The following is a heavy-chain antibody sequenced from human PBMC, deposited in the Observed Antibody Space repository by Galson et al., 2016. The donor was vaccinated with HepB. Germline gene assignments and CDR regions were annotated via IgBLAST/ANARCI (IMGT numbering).Heavy chain of an antibody. CDR1: GFNFRNFA. J-gene: IGHJ4*02. D-gene: IGHD6-19*01. CDR3: AKDHPSSGWPTFDH. Sequence: SLRLSCAASGFNFRNFAMSWVRQAAGKGLEWVASVNNGGNPYYADSVKGRFIVSRDNSQNTLDLQLNSLRAEDTAVYYCAKDHPSSGWPTFDHWGPETLVTVSS. V-gene: IGHV3-23*01. CDR2: VNNGGNP.